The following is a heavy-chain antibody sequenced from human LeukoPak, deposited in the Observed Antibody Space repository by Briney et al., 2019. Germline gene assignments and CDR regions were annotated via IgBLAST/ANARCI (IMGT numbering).Heavy chain of an antibody. CDR3: ARPAYGGGPDAFDI. J-gene: IGHJ3*02. CDR1: GGSISSYY. V-gene: IGHV4-4*07. Sequence: SETLSLTGTVSGGSISSYYWSWIRQPAPKGLDWIGRIYITGSTNYNPSLKSRVTMSVDTSKNQFSLKLISMTAADTAVYYCARPAYGGGPDAFDIWGQGTMVTVSS. CDR2: IYITGST. D-gene: IGHD4-23*01.